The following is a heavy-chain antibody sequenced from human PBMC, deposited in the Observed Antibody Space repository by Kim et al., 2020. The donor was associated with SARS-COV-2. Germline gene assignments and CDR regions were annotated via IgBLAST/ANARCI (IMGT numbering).Heavy chain of an antibody. Sequence: NPTLKSRVPMSLDTSKNQFSLKLNSVAAADTAVYYCARALGGYYFDYWGQGTLVTVSS. CDR3: ARALGGYYFDY. D-gene: IGHD3-16*01. V-gene: IGHV4-4*07. J-gene: IGHJ4*02.